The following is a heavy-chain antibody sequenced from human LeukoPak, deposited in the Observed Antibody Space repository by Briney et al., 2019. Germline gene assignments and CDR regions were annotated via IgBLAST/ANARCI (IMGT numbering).Heavy chain of an antibody. D-gene: IGHD2-2*01. CDR3: ARDFRVDYFDY. J-gene: IGHJ4*02. CDR1: GFTFSSYS. CDR2: ISSSSSYI. V-gene: IGHV3-21*01. Sequence: GGSLRLSCAASGFTFSSYSMNWVRQAPGKGLEWVSSISSSSSYIYYADSVKGRFTNSRDNAKNSLYLQMNGLRAEDTAVYYCARDFRVDYFDYWGQGTLVTVSS.